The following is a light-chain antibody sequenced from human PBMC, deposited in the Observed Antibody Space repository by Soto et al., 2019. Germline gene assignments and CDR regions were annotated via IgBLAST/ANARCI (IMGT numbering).Light chain of an antibody. V-gene: IGKV3-20*01. CDR1: ESVSSSY. Sequence: EIVLTQFPGTLSLYPGERATLSCRASESVSSSYFAWYQQKRDQTPRLLIYSVSSRATGIPDRFSGSGSGTDFTLTISRLEPEDFAMYYCLHHGSSLWTFGQGTKVDIK. CDR2: SVS. J-gene: IGKJ1*01. CDR3: LHHGSSLWT.